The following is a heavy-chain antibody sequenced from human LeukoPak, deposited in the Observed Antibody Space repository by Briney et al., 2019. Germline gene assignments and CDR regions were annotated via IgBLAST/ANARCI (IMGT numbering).Heavy chain of an antibody. D-gene: IGHD2-8*01. CDR2: IYTSGST. J-gene: IGHJ5*02. Sequence: PSQTLSLTCTVSGGSISSGSYYWSWIRQPAGKGLEWIGRIYTSGSTNYNPSLKSRVTISVDTSKNQFSLTLTSVTAADTAIYYCAKDDRLLTNWFDPWGQGTLVTVSS. V-gene: IGHV4-61*02. CDR1: GGSISSGSYY. CDR3: AKDDRLLTNWFDP.